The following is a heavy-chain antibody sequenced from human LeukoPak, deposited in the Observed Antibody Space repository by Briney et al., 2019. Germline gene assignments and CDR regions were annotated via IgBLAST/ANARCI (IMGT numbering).Heavy chain of an antibody. CDR1: GYTFTSYD. CDR3: ARSYYGSGSSRPHYYYYGMDV. V-gene: IGHV1-8*01. CDR2: MNPNSGNT. J-gene: IGHJ6*02. D-gene: IGHD3-10*01. Sequence: ASVKVSCKASGYTFTSYDINWVRQAPGQGLEWMGWMNPNSGNTGYAQKFQGRVTMTRNTSISTAYMELSSLRSEDTAVYYCARSYYGSGSSRPHYYYYGMDVWGQGTTVTVSS.